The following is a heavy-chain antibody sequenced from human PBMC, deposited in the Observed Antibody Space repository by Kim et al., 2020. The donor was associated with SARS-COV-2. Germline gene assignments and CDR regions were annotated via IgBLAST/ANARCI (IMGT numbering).Heavy chain of an antibody. D-gene: IGHD3-22*01. J-gene: IGHJ6*02. V-gene: IGHV1-69*13. CDR1: GGTFSSYA. Sequence: SVKVSCKASGGTFSSYAISWVRQAPGQGLEWMGGIIPIFGTANYAQKFQGRVTITADESTSTAYMELSSLRSEDTAVYYCARAGTYYYDSSGRHPWYYGMDVWGQGTTVTVSS. CDR3: ARAGTYYYDSSGRHPWYYGMDV. CDR2: IIPIFGTA.